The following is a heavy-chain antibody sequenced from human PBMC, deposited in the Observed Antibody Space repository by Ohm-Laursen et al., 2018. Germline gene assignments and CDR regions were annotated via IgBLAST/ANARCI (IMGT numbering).Heavy chain of an antibody. CDR2: ISYDGSNK. V-gene: IGHV3-30*03. CDR3: TTWDSLGGTKGGFDY. D-gene: IGHD1-26*01. Sequence: SLRLSCAASGFTFSSYGMHWVRQAPGKGLEWVAVISYDGSNKYYADSVKGRLTISRDNSKNTLYLQMNSLKTEDTAMYYCTTWDSLGGTKGGFDYWGQGTLVTVSP. J-gene: IGHJ4*02. CDR1: GFTFSSYG.